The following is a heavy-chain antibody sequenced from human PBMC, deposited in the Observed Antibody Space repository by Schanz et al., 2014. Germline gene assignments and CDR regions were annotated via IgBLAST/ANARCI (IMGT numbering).Heavy chain of an antibody. V-gene: IGHV3-33*08. CDR3: ARDGDFDY. CDR1: GFPFSSYA. J-gene: IGHJ4*02. Sequence: QAQLVESGGGVVQPGGSLRLSCAASGFPFSSYALHWVRQAPGKGLEWVAIIWYDGSNKYYADSVKGRFTISRDNSKNTLFLQMSSLRAEDTAVYYCARDGDFDYWGQGTLVTVSS. CDR2: IWYDGSNK.